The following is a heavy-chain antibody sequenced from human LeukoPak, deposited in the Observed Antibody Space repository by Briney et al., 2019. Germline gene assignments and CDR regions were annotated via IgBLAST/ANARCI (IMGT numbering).Heavy chain of an antibody. CDR3: ARGWGDGYNFYYYYYYMDV. CDR2: IIPIFGTA. V-gene: IGHV1-69*01. CDR1: GGTFSSYA. Sequence: GSSVKVSCKASGGTFSSYAINWVRQAPGQGLKWMGGIIPIFGTANYAQKFQGRVTITADEYTSTAYMELSSLRSEDTAVYYCARGWGDGYNFYYYYYYMDVWGKGTTVTVSS. J-gene: IGHJ6*03. D-gene: IGHD5-24*01.